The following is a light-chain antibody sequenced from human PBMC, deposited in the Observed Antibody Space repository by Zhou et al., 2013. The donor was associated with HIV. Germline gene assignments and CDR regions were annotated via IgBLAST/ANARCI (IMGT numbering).Light chain of an antibody. V-gene: IGKV1-5*03. CDR3: QQYNSYSPT. CDR2: KAS. Sequence: DIQMTQSPSTLSASVGDRVTITCRASQSINSNLAWYQQKPGKAPKLLIYKASNLESGVPSRFSGSGSGTEFTLTISSLQPDDFASYHCQQYNSYSPTFGRGTKVEIK. J-gene: IGKJ1*01. CDR1: QSINSN.